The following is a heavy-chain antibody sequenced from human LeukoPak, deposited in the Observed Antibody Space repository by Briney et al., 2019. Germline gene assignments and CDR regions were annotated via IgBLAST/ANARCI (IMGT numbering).Heavy chain of an antibody. CDR2: ISGSGGST. Sequence: PGGSLRLSCAASGFTFSNYVMSWVRQAPGKGLEWVSAISGSGGSTYYADSVKGRFTISRDNSKNTLYLQMNSLRAEDTAVYYCAKGKTAMAWVDYWGQGTLVTVSS. CDR3: AKGKTAMAWVDY. CDR1: GFTFSNYV. V-gene: IGHV3-23*01. D-gene: IGHD5-18*01. J-gene: IGHJ4*01.